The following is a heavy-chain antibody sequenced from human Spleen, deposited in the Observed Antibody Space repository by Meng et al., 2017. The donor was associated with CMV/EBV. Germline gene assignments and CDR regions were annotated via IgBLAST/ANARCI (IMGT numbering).Heavy chain of an antibody. CDR2: INHSGST. V-gene: IGHV4-34*01. CDR1: GGSFSSFY. CDR3: ARSDGRIAPGHY. J-gene: IGHJ4*02. Sequence: QVQLPHWGAGLLKPSGTLSLTCAVYGGSFSSFYWHWIRQPPGKGLEWIGEINHSGSTNYNPSLKNRVTISVDTSKNQFSLKLSSVTAADTAVYYCARSDGRIAPGHYWGQGTLVTVSS. D-gene: IGHD5-18*01.